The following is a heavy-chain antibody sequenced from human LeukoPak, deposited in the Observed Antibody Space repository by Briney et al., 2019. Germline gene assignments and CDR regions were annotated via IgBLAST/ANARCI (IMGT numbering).Heavy chain of an antibody. CDR2: IYTGGST. Sequence: GGSLRLSCAASGFTLSGNYMNWVRQALGKGLEWVSVIYTGGSTYYADSVKGRFAISRDSSKNTLYLQMNSLRAEDTAVYYCASIFQWGQGTLVTVSS. CDR1: GFTLSGNY. CDR3: ASIFQ. J-gene: IGHJ4*02. V-gene: IGHV3-66*01.